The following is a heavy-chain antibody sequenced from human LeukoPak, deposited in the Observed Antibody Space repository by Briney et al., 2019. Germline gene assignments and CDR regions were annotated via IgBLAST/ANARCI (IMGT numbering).Heavy chain of an antibody. CDR3: ARAPTVTGSYYYYYMDV. Sequence: GGSLRLSCAASGFTVSSNYMSWVRQAPGKGLEWVSVIYSGGSTHYEDSVKGRFTISRDNSKNTLYLQMNSLRAEDTAVYYCARAPTVTGSYYYYYMDVWGKGTTVTVSS. CDR2: IYSGGST. D-gene: IGHD4-11*01. CDR1: GFTVSSNY. V-gene: IGHV3-53*01. J-gene: IGHJ6*03.